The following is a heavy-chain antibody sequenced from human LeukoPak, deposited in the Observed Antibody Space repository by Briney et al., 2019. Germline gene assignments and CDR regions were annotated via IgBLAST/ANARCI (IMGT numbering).Heavy chain of an antibody. J-gene: IGHJ4*02. V-gene: IGHV3-30*04. Sequence: GGSLRLSCVASGFTFSDYPTYWVRQAPGKGLEWVAVIPHDGRNKFYADSVRGRFTVSRDDSKNTLNLQMNSLRPEDTAVYYCARDSPYHDYWGQGSLVTVSS. CDR2: IPHDGRNK. D-gene: IGHD3-16*01. CDR3: ARDSPYHDY. CDR1: GFTFSDYP.